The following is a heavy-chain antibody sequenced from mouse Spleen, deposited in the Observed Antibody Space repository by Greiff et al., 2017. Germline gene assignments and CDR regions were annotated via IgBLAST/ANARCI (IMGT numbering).Heavy chain of an antibody. D-gene: IGHD4-1*01. J-gene: IGHJ2*01. CDR2: ISYDGSN. Sequence: EVHLVESGPGLVKPSQSLSLTCSVTGYSITSGYYWNWIRQFPGNKLEWMGYISYDGSNNYNPSLKNRISITRDTSKNQFFLKLNSVTTEDTATYYCASLTGTVYYFDYWGQGTTLTVSS. CDR1: GYSITSGYY. V-gene: IGHV3-6*01. CDR3: ASLTGTVYYFDY.